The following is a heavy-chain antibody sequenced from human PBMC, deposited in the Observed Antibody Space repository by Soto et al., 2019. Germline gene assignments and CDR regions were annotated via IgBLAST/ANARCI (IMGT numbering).Heavy chain of an antibody. CDR3: ARGRDDYGGNSDWYFDL. CDR2: ITPIPSIT. J-gene: IGHJ2*01. D-gene: IGHD4-17*01. CDR1: GGTFNRYT. V-gene: IGHV1-69*02. Sequence: QVQLVQSGAEVKKPGSSVKVSCKPSGGTFNRYTITWVRQAPGQGLEWMGRITPIPSITNYAQKFQGRVTITADKSTNPAYMDLTSLTSEDTAVYYCARGRDDYGGNSDWYFDLWGRGTLVTVSS.